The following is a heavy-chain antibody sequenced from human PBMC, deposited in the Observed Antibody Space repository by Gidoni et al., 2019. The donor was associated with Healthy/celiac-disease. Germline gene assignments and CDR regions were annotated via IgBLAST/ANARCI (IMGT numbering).Heavy chain of an antibody. D-gene: IGHD3-22*01. CDR2: IYYSGST. Sequence: QVQLQESGPGLVKPSETLSLTCTVSGGSVSSGSYYWSWIRQPPGKGLEWIGYIYYSGSTNYNPSLKSRVTISVDTSKNQFSLKLSSVTAADTAVYYCARDRWDDSSGYVSYYYYGMDVWGQGTTVTVSS. J-gene: IGHJ6*02. CDR1: GGSVSSGSYY. CDR3: ARDRWDDSSGYVSYYYYGMDV. V-gene: IGHV4-61*01.